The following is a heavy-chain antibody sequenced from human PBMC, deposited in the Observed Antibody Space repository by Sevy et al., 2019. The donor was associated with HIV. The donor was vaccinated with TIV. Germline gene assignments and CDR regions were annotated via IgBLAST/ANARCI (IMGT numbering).Heavy chain of an antibody. J-gene: IGHJ5*02. CDR2: SYTTGTT. D-gene: IGHD3-16*01. Sequence: SETLSLTCNVSGGSIDNYYWSWIRQSAGGGLEWIGRSYTTGTTRYSPSLKSRVTVSVDTSKNQVFLELISVTAADTAVYYCAREKLRYASSTEPGGHWFDPWGQGILVTVSS. V-gene: IGHV4-4*07. CDR3: AREKLRYASSTEPGGHWFDP. CDR1: GGSIDNYY.